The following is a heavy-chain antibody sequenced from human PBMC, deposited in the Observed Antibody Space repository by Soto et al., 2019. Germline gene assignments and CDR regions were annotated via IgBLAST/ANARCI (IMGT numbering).Heavy chain of an antibody. CDR3: SKGEMSAIRNSFDP. Sequence: PGGSLRLSCTASGFNTSFYSMSWVRQTPGKGLDWVAALSRSGGATYYADSVRGRFTISRDASKDTLFLQMSNLRAEDTALYYCSKGEMSAIRNSFDPWGQGTLVTVSS. V-gene: IGHV3-23*01. CDR1: GFNTSFYS. D-gene: IGHD1-7*01. J-gene: IGHJ5*02. CDR2: LSRSGGAT.